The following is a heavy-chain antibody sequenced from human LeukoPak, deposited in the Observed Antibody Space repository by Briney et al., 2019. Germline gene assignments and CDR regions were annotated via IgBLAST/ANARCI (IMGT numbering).Heavy chain of an antibody. CDR3: ARVLDSYGRRLPFDY. CDR1: GSTFSSYW. V-gene: IGHV3-74*01. D-gene: IGHD5-18*01. J-gene: IGHJ4*02. Sequence: GGSLRLSCAASGSTFSSYWMHWVRQAPGKGLVWVSRINSDGSSTSYADSVKGRFTISRDNAKNTLYLQMNSLRAEDTAVYYCARVLDSYGRRLPFDYWGQGTLVTVSS. CDR2: INSDGSST.